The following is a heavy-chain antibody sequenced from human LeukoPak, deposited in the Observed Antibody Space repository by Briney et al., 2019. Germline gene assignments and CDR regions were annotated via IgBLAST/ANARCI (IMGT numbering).Heavy chain of an antibody. V-gene: IGHV4-4*02. J-gene: IGHJ4*02. CDR3: ARSRGYAAGAIDY. CDR1: GGSISSSNW. CDR2: IYHSGST. Sequence: PSETLSLTCAVSGGSISSSNWWSWVLQPPGKGLEWIGEIYHSGSTNYNPSLKSRVTISVDKSKNQFSLKLSSVTAADTAVYYCARSRGYAAGAIDYWGQGTLVTVSS. D-gene: IGHD5-12*01.